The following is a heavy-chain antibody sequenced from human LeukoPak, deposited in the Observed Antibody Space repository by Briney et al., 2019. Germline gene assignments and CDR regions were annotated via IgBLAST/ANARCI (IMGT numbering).Heavy chain of an antibody. J-gene: IGHJ4*02. V-gene: IGHV1-2*02. Sequence: ASVKVSCKASGYTFTGYYMHWVRQAPGQGLEWMGWINPNSGGTNYAQKFQGRVTMTRDTSISTAYMELSRLRSEDTAVYYCARGPRRGYSYVQDFDYWGQGTLVTVSS. CDR2: INPNSGGT. D-gene: IGHD5-18*01. CDR1: GYTFTGYY. CDR3: ARGPRRGYSYVQDFDY.